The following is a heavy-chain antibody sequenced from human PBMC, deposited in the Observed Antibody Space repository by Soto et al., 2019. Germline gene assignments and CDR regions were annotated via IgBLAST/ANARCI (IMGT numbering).Heavy chain of an antibody. CDR1: GYTFTSYA. Sequence: ASVKVSCKASGYTFTSYAMHWVRQAPGQRLEWMGWINAGNGNTKYSQKFQGRVTITRDTSASTAYMEMSSLSSEDTAVYYCARDFFPGCVTFSAWGQGTMVTVSS. CDR3: ARDFFPGCVTFSA. J-gene: IGHJ3*01. D-gene: IGHD6-19*01. V-gene: IGHV1-3*01. CDR2: INAGNGNT.